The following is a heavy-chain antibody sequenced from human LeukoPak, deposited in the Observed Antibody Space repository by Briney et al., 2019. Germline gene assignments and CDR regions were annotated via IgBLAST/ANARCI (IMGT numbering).Heavy chain of an antibody. D-gene: IGHD3-22*01. J-gene: IGHJ4*02. CDR3: ARADTSGFYYFVY. CDR2: INHSGST. Sequence: SETLSLTCAVYGGSFSGYYWSWIRQPPGKGLEWIGEINHSGSTNYNPSLKSRVTISVDTSKNQFSLKLSSVTAADTAVYYCARADTSGFYYFVYWGQGTLDTVSS. V-gene: IGHV4-34*01. CDR1: GGSFSGYY.